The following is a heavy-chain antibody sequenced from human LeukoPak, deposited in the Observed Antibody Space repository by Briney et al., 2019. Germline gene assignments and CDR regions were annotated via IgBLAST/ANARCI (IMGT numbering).Heavy chain of an antibody. Sequence: PGGSLRLSCAASGFTFSSYEMNWVRQAPGKGLEWVSYISSGGSTIYYADSVKGRFTISRDNAKNSLYLQMNSLRAEDTALYYCAREYTAMVTAYFDYWGQGTLVTVSS. V-gene: IGHV3-48*03. CDR2: ISSGGSTI. D-gene: IGHD5-18*01. CDR3: AREYTAMVTAYFDY. CDR1: GFTFSSYE. J-gene: IGHJ4*02.